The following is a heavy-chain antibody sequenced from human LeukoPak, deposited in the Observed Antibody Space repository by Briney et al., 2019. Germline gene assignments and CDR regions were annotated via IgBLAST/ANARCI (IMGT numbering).Heavy chain of an antibody. CDR3: ARAVRYFGWLTPFFH. Sequence: PSETLSLTCTVSGGSISSYYWSWIRQPPGKGLEWIGYIYYSGSTNYNPSLKSRVTISVDTSKNQFSLQLSSVTAEDTAVYYCARAVRYFGWLTPFFHWGQGTLVTVSS. CDR1: GGSISSYY. J-gene: IGHJ4*02. D-gene: IGHD3-9*01. V-gene: IGHV4-59*01. CDR2: IYYSGST.